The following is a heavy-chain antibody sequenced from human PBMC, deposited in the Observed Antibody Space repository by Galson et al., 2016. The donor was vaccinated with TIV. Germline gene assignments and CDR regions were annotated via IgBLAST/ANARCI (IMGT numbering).Heavy chain of an antibody. D-gene: IGHD6-13*01. J-gene: IGHJ3*02. Sequence: TLSLTCTASGGSINSGSYYWSWIRQPAGKALEWIGRIYTSGSTDYNSSLKTRVPISLSTSKNQISLNLNSVTTADTAMYYCARGFGIAVAFWIDSFDIWGQGTMVTVSS. V-gene: IGHV4-61*02. CDR1: GGSINSGSYY. CDR2: IYTSGST. CDR3: ARGFGIAVAFWIDSFDI.